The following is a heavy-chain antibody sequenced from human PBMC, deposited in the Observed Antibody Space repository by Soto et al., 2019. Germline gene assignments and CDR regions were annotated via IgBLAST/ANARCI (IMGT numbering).Heavy chain of an antibody. Sequence: GGSLRLSCAASGFTFSSYSMNWVRQAPGKGLEWVSYISSSSTIYYADSVKGRFTISRDNAKNSLYLQMNSLRAEDTAVYYCARRYEDIVVVPADIRLMYVWGKGTTVTVSS. CDR2: ISSSSTI. CDR1: GFTFSSYS. CDR3: ARRYEDIVVVPADIRLMYV. V-gene: IGHV3-48*01. J-gene: IGHJ6*03. D-gene: IGHD2-2*02.